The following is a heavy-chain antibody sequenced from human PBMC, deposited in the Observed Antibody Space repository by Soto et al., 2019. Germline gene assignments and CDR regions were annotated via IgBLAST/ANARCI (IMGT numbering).Heavy chain of an antibody. J-gene: IGHJ4*02. V-gene: IGHV3-23*01. D-gene: IGHD2-2*01. CDR3: AKDLVCSSTSCYRASIG. CDR1: GFTFSSYA. Sequence: EVQLLESGGGLVQTGGSLRLSCAASGFTFSSYAMSWVRQAAGKGLEWVSAISGSGGSTYYADSVKGRFTISRDNSENTLYLQMNSLRAEDTAVYYCAKDLVCSSTSCYRASIGWGQGTLVTVSS. CDR2: ISGSGGST.